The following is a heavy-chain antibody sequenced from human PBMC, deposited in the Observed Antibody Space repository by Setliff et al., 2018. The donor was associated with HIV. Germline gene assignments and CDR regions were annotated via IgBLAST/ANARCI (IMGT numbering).Heavy chain of an antibody. CDR2: INYSGNT. D-gene: IGHD4-17*01. CDR3: AIFFVTSVTTQDH. V-gene: IGHV4-4*02. Sequence: SETLSLTCAVSGVSISSRNWWSWVRQPPGKGLEWIGEINYSGNTNYNPSLKSRVTMSQDTSKRQFSLRMTSVTAADTAVYYCAIFFVTSVTTQDHWGQGTLVTVSS. CDR1: GVSISSRNW. J-gene: IGHJ4*02.